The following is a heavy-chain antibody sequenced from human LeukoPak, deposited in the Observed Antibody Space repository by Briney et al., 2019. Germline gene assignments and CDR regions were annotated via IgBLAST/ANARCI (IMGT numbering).Heavy chain of an antibody. CDR2: INHSGST. V-gene: IGHV4-34*01. CDR3: ARRRDGYRANWFDP. J-gene: IGHJ5*02. D-gene: IGHD5-24*01. CDR1: GGSFSGYY. Sequence: SETLSLTCAVYGGSFSGYYWSWIRQPPGKGLEWIGEINHSGSTNYNPSLKSRVTISVDTSKNQFSLKLSSVTAADTAVYYCARRRDGYRANWFDPWGQGTLVTVSS.